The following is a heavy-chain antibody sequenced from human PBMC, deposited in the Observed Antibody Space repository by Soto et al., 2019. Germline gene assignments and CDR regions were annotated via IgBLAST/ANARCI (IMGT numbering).Heavy chain of an antibody. J-gene: IGHJ4*02. D-gene: IGHD3-10*01. CDR2: ISASNSNT. CDR1: GYTFIDYS. V-gene: IGHV1-18*04. Sequence: ASVKVSCKASGYTFIDYSITGVLQSPGQGLEWMGWISASNSNTEYAQKFQGRVTMTTDTSTGTAYMEPRSLRSDDTAMYYCAREGLTSGYTFAYWGQGTLVTVSS. CDR3: AREGLTSGYTFAY.